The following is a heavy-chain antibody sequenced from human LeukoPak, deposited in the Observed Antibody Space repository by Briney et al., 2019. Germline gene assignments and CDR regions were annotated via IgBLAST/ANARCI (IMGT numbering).Heavy chain of an antibody. CDR3: AKDSLASYYDVWSGKNTPHDY. V-gene: IGHV3-23*01. CDR1: GLPLSSHH. D-gene: IGHD3-3*01. Sequence: GGSLTLLCGASGLPLSSHHMIGPRGSPGEGLEGFSGFTGTCSGGIRYYADSVKGRFTISRDNSKTTLYLQMNSLRVKETAIYYCAKDSLASYYDVWSGKNTPHDYWGEGALVTVSP. J-gene: IGHJ4*02. CDR2: FTGTCSGGIR.